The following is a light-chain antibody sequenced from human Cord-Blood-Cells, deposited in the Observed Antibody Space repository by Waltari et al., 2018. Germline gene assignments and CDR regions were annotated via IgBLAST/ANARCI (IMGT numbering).Light chain of an antibody. J-gene: IGLJ3*02. Sequence: QSVLTQPPSVSGAPGPRATISCTGSRSNIGAGYDVPWYQQLPGTAPKLLIYGNSNRPSGVPDRFSGSKSGTSASLAITGLQAEDEADYYCQSYDSSLSGWVFGGGTKLTVL. CDR2: GNS. V-gene: IGLV1-40*01. CDR3: QSYDSSLSGWV. CDR1: RSNIGAGYD.